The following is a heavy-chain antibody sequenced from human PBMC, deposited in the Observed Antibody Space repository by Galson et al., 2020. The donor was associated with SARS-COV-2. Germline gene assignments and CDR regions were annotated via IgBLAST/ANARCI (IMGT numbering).Heavy chain of an antibody. CDR2: IRGGGPTI. V-gene: IGHV3-48*01. J-gene: IGHJ4*02. Sequence: GGSLRLSCAVPGLASTNQGMSWVRQAPGKGLEWVAYIRGGGPTIYYADSVKGRFTISRDNARNSLYLQMNSLRAEDTAVYYCARGYVSGSGTIWGQGTLVTVSS. CDR3: ARGYVSGSGTI. D-gene: IGHD3-10*01. CDR1: GLASTNQG.